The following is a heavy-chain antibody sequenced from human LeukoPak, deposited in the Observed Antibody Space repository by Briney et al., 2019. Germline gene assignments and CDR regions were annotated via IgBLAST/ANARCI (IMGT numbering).Heavy chain of an antibody. V-gene: IGHV1-69*01. D-gene: IGHD6-13*01. CDR2: IIPIFGTA. Sequence: GGSLRLSCAASGGTFSSYAISWVRQAPGQGLEWMGGIIPIFGTANYAQKFQGRVTITADESTSTAYMELSSLRSEDTAAYYCAMGAAAGTWSSSTGYFDYWGQGTLVTVSS. J-gene: IGHJ4*02. CDR1: GGTFSSYA. CDR3: AMGAAAGTWSSSTGYFDY.